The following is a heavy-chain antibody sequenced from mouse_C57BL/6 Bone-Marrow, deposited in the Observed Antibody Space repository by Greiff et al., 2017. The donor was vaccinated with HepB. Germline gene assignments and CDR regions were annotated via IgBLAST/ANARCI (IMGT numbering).Heavy chain of an antibody. Sequence: VNVVESGAELARPGASVKLSCKASGYTFTSYGISWVKQRTGQGLEWIGEIYPRSGNTYYNEKFKGKATLTADKSSSTAYMELRSLTSEDSAVYFCAREKNYYGSSYHYYAMDYWGQGTSVTVSS. CDR2: IYPRSGNT. J-gene: IGHJ4*01. CDR3: AREKNYYGSSYHYYAMDY. D-gene: IGHD1-1*01. V-gene: IGHV1-81*01. CDR1: GYTFTSYG.